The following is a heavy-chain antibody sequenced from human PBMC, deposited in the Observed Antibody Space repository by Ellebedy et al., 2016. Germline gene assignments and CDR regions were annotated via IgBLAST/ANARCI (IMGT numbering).Heavy chain of an antibody. CDR3: SAWTTEEAY. V-gene: IGHV3-7*01. D-gene: IGHD2/OR15-2a*01. J-gene: IGHJ4*02. Sequence: GESLKISXAASGLTFSRYWMNWVRQAPGKGLTWVANINPDGSVRSYVDSVKDRFTISRDNARNSLFLQMNNVRNEDTAVYYCSAWTTEEAYWGQGTLVTVSS. CDR2: INPDGSVR. CDR1: GLTFSRYW.